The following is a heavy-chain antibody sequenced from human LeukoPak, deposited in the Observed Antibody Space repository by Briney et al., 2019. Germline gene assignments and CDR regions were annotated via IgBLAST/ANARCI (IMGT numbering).Heavy chain of an antibody. D-gene: IGHD3-22*01. V-gene: IGHV4-59*01. J-gene: IGHJ4*02. CDR1: GGSISSYY. CDR3: AREYGDDSSGYSHFDY. Sequence: SETLSLTCTVSGGSISSYYWGWIRQPPGKGLEWIGYIYYSGSTNYNPSLKSRVTISVDTSKNQFSLKLSSVTAADTAVYYCAREYGDDSSGYSHFDYWGQGTLVTVSS. CDR2: IYYSGST.